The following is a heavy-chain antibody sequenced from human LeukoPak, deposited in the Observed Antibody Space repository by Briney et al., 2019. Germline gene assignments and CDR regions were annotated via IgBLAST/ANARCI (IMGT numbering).Heavy chain of an antibody. CDR3: ARGRWGSSWARYFCY. J-gene: IGHJ4*02. V-gene: IGHV4-34*01. CDR2: INHSGST. D-gene: IGHD6-13*01. CDR1: GGSFSGYY. Sequence: SETLSLTCAVYGGSFSGYYWSWIRQPPGKGPEWIGEINHSGSTNYNPSLKSRVTISVDTSKNQFSLKLSSVTAAETAVYYCARGRWGSSWARYFCYLGQGTLVTVSS.